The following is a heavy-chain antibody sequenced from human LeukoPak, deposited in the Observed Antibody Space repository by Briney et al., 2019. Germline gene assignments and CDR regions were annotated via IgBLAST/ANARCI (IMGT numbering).Heavy chain of an antibody. CDR2: INHSGSA. J-gene: IGHJ3*02. CDR3: ARAPAVLRYFDWLLSAFDI. V-gene: IGHV4-34*01. CDR1: GGSFSGYY. D-gene: IGHD3-9*01. Sequence: SETLSLTCAVYGGSFSGYYWSWIRQPPGKGLEWSGEINHSGSANYNPSLKSRVTISVDTSKNQFSLKLSSVTAADTAVYYCARAPAVLRYFDWLLSAFDIWGQGTMVTVSS.